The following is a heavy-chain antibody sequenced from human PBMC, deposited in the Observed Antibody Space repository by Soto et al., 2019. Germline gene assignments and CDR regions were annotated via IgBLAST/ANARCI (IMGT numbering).Heavy chain of an antibody. Sequence: GGSLRLSCAASGFTFRSFTMNWVRQAPGKGLEWVSTISSNSAYIYYTDALRGRFTISRDNAKNSLRLQMNSLRAEDTAVYYCTRDASRDSSARGWFDPWGPGTLVTVSS. V-gene: IGHV3-21*01. D-gene: IGHD6-13*01. CDR2: ISSNSAYI. CDR3: TRDASRDSSARGWFDP. J-gene: IGHJ5*02. CDR1: GFTFRSFT.